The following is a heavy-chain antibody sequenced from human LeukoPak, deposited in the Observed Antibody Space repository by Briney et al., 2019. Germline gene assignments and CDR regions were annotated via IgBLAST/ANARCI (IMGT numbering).Heavy chain of an antibody. J-gene: IGHJ4*02. CDR3: ARDLVGYDILTGHWRIPDY. V-gene: IGHV4-59*01. Sequence: SETLSLTCTVSGGSISSYYWSWIRQPPGKGLEWIGYIYYSGSTNYNPSLKSRVTISVDTSKNQFSLKLSSVTAADTAVYYCARDLVGYDILTGHWRIPDYWGQGTLVTVSS. D-gene: IGHD3-9*01. CDR2: IYYSGST. CDR1: GGSISSYY.